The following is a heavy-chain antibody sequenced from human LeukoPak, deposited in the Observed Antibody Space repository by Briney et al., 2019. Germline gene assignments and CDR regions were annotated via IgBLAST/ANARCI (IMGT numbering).Heavy chain of an antibody. J-gene: IGHJ4*02. V-gene: IGHV6-1*01. D-gene: IGHD6-19*01. Sequence: SQTLSLTCAISGDSVSSDRAVWNWIRQSPSRGLEWLGRTYYRSKWSNDYAAFVSSRITINPDTSKNQFSLQLNSVTPEDTAVYYCARAAVAGDGPFDYWGQGTLVTVSS. CDR1: GDSVSSDRAV. CDR3: ARAAVAGDGPFDY. CDR2: TYYRSKWSN.